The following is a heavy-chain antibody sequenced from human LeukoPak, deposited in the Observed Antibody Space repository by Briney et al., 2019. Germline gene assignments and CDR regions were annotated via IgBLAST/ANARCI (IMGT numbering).Heavy chain of an antibody. CDR2: IYPGDSDT. Sequence: GESLKVSCKGSGYSFTSYWIGWVRQMPGKGLEWMGIIYPGDSDTRYSPSFQGQVTISADKSISTAYLQWSSLKASDTAMYYCARSDYYGSGSLLQFDYWGQGTLVTVSS. J-gene: IGHJ4*02. CDR1: GYSFTSYW. V-gene: IGHV5-51*01. CDR3: ARSDYYGSGSLLQFDY. D-gene: IGHD3-10*01.